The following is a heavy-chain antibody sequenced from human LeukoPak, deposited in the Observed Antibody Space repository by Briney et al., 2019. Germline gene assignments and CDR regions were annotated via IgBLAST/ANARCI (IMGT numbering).Heavy chain of an antibody. D-gene: IGHD6-19*01. V-gene: IGHV3-21*04. J-gene: IGHJ4*02. CDR1: GFTFSSYS. Sequence: GGSLRLSCAASGFTFSSYSMNWVRQAPGKGLEWVSSISSSSSSYIYYADSVKGRFTISRDNAKNSLYLQMNSLRAEDTAVYYCAKGRSSGWDYFDYWGQGTLVTVSS. CDR3: AKGRSSGWDYFDY. CDR2: ISSSSSSYI.